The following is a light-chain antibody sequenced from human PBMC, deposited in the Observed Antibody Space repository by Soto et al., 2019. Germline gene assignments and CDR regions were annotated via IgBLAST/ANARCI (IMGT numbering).Light chain of an antibody. J-gene: IGLJ1*01. CDR3: SSFSSSTTLYV. CDR1: SSDVGCYKY. Sequence: QSVLTQPASVSGSPGQSITISCTGTSSDVGCYKYVSWYQHHADKAPKLMIYEVSNRPSGVSNPFSGSNSGNTASLTIYGLQAEDETDYYCSSFSSSTTLYVFGSGTKVTVL. CDR2: EVS. V-gene: IGLV2-14*01.